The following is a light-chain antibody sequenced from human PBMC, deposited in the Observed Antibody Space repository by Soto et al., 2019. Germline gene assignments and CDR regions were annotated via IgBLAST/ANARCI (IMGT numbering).Light chain of an antibody. CDR1: SSDVGGYNY. CDR3: SSYTSTSTRV. Sequence: QSALTQPAFVSGSPGQSITISCTGTSSDVGGYNYVSWYQHPPGKAPKLMISEVSNRPSGVSNRFSGSKPGNTASLTISGLQAEDEADYYCSSYTSTSTRVFGTGTKVTVL. CDR2: EVS. J-gene: IGLJ1*01. V-gene: IGLV2-14*01.